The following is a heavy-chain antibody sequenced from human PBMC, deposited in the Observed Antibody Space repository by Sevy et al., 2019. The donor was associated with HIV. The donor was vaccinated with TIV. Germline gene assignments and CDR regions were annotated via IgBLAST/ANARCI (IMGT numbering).Heavy chain of an antibody. Sequence: SETLSLTCAVYGGSFSGYYWSWIRQPPGKGLEWIGEINHSGSTNYNPSLKSRVTISVDTSKNQLSLKLSSVTAAATAVYYCARAVTAAILLSWFDPWGQGTLVTVSS. V-gene: IGHV4-34*01. D-gene: IGHD2-2*01. J-gene: IGHJ5*02. CDR2: INHSGST. CDR1: GGSFSGYY. CDR3: ARAVTAAILLSWFDP.